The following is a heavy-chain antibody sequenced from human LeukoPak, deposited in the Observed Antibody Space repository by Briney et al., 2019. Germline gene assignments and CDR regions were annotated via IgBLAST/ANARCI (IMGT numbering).Heavy chain of an antibody. V-gene: IGHV6-1*01. J-gene: IGHJ4*02. D-gene: IGHD6-19*01. CDR3: ARSPSPYISGWYFGY. CDR2: KYQRYKWCN. Sequence: QTHSLPRAISVHSVSINSAAWNWGRQTPPRGHEWQGRKYQRYKWCNEYAVSVKSRITINQDTSKNQFSLQLNSVTPEDTAVYYGARSPSPYISGWYFGYWGQGTLGTGSS. CDR1: VHSVSINSAA.